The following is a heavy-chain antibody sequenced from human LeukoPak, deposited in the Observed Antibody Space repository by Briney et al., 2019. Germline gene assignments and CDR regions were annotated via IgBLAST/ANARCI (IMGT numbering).Heavy chain of an antibody. CDR2: IYTSGST. D-gene: IGHD6-13*01. J-gene: IGHJ3*02. CDR1: GGSISSGSYY. V-gene: IGHV4-61*02. Sequence: SQTLSLTCTVSGGSISSGSYYWSWIRQPAGKGLEWIGRIYTSGSTNYNPSLKSRVTISVDTSKNQFSLKLSSVTAADTAVYYCARDSIAAARAHAFDIWGQGTMVTVSS. CDR3: ARDSIAAARAHAFDI.